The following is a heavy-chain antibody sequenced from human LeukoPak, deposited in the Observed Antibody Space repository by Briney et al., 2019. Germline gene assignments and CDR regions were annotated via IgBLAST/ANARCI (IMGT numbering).Heavy chain of an antibody. V-gene: IGHV3-7*02. CDR2: IKEDGIVK. CDR3: ATSITMFDY. CDR1: GFTFSDHC. D-gene: IGHD3-10*01. Sequence: GGSLRLSCAASGFTFSDHCMDWVRQAPGKGLEWVANIKEDGIVKYYVESVKGRFTISRDNAKNSLYLQMNSLRAEDTAVYYCATSITMFDYWGQGTLVTVSS. J-gene: IGHJ4*02.